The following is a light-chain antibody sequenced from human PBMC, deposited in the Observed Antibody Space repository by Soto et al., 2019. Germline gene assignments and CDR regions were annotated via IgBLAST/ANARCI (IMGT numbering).Light chain of an antibody. CDR2: GTS. CDR1: QSVSSSH. V-gene: IGKV3-20*01. J-gene: IGKJ2*01. Sequence: EIVLTQSPGTLSLSPGERATLSCGASQSVSSSHLAWYQPKPGQAPRLLIYGTSNRATGIPDRFSGSGSGTDFTLTISRLEPEDFAVYYCQQYGDSSYTFGPGTKVEIK. CDR3: QQYGDSSYT.